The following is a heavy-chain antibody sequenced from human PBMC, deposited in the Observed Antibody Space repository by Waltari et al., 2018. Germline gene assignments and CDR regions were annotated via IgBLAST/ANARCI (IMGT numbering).Heavy chain of an antibody. CDR1: GFTFSSYW. CDR3: ARVSRRTYRSPVPGRHYYYGMDV. J-gene: IGHJ6*02. CDR2: ISSDASDT. V-gene: IGHV3-74*03. D-gene: IGHD1-1*01. Sequence: EEQLVESGGGLVQPGDSLRLSCAVPGFTFSSYWMNWVRHAPGKGPLWVSRISSDASDTTYADSVKGRFTISRDNAKNTLYLQMNRLRAEDTAVYFCARVSRRTYRSPVPGRHYYYGMDVWGQGTTVTVSS.